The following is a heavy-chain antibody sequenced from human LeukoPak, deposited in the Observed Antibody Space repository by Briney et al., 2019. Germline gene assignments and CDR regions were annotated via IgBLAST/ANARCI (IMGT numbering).Heavy chain of an antibody. Sequence: SETLSLTCAVYGGSFSRYHWTWIRQPPGKGLEWIGEIIHSGSANYNPSLKSRVTISVDASKSQFSLRLSSVTAADTAVYYCASLTYSNNWYFRRGLDNWFDPWGQGTLVTVSS. D-gene: IGHD6-13*01. J-gene: IGHJ5*02. CDR3: ASLTYSNNWYFRRGLDNWFDP. CDR2: IIHSGSA. CDR1: GGSFSRYH. V-gene: IGHV4-34*12.